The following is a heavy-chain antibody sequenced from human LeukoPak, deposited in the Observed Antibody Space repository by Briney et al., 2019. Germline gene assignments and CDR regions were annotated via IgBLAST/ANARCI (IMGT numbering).Heavy chain of an antibody. CDR1: GGSFSGYY. V-gene: IGHV4-34*01. D-gene: IGHD3-10*01. Sequence: PSETLSLTCAVYGGSFSGYYWSWIRQPPGKGLEWIGEINHSGSTNYNPSLKSRVTMSIDTSNNQFSLRLRFVTAADTAVCYCARDSGTTGEVKFDPWGQGTLVTVSS. J-gene: IGHJ5*02. CDR2: INHSGST. CDR3: ARDSGTTGEVKFDP.